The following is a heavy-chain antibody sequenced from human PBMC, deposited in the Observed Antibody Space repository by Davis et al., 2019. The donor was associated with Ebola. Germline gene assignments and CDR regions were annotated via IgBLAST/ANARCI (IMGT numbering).Heavy chain of an antibody. Sequence: GESLKISCAFSGFSASLYSMNWVRQAPGKGLEWVSYISSTSRTMYYAESVKGRFTISRDNSKDTLYLHMRSLTTEDTAVYYCVKDRFTVVVVHGGFDYWGQGTLVTVSS. CDR1: GFSASLYS. J-gene: IGHJ4*02. CDR3: VKDRFTVVVVHGGFDY. CDR2: ISSTSRTM. D-gene: IGHD2-15*01. V-gene: IGHV3-48*01.